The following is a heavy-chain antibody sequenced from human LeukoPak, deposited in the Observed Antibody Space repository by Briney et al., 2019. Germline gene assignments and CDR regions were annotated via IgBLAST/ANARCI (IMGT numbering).Heavy chain of an antibody. Sequence: ASVKVSCKASGYTFTCYYMHWVRQAPGQGLEWMGWINPNSGGTNYAQKFQGRVTMTRDTSISTAYMELSRLRSDDTAVYYCARDRFLSGGSDRIDYWGQGTLVTVSS. J-gene: IGHJ4*02. CDR2: INPNSGGT. CDR1: GYTFTCYY. V-gene: IGHV1-2*02. D-gene: IGHD2-15*01. CDR3: ARDRFLSGGSDRIDY.